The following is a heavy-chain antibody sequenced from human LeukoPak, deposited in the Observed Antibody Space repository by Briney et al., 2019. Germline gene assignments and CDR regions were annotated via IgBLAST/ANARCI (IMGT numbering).Heavy chain of an antibody. CDR2: ISGSGGST. J-gene: IGHJ5*02. Sequence: GGSLRLSCAASGFTFSSYAMSWVCQAPGKGLEWVSAISGSGGSTYYADSVKGRFTISRDNSKNTLYLQMNSLRAEDTAVYYCAPGGIAAAGGGWFDPWGQGTLVTVSS. CDR1: GFTFSSYA. CDR3: APGGIAAAGGGWFDP. V-gene: IGHV3-23*01. D-gene: IGHD6-13*01.